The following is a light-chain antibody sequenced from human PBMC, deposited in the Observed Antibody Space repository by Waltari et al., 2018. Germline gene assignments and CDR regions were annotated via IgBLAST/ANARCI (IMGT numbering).Light chain of an antibody. J-gene: IGKJ2*01. Sequence: EIVMTQSPATLSVSPGERATLSCRASQSVSSNLAWYQQKPGQAPRLLIYGASTRATGIPARFSGSGSGTEFTLTISSMQSEDFAVYYCQQYNNWPPYTFFPLTKMEIK. CDR3: QQYNNWPPYT. CDR2: GAS. V-gene: IGKV3-15*01. CDR1: QSVSSN.